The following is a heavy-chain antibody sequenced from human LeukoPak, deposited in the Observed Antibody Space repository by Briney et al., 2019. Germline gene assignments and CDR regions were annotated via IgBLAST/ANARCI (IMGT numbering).Heavy chain of an antibody. Sequence: ASVKVSCKASGYTITSYYMHWVRQAPGQGLEWMGWINPNTGNPTYVQGFTGRFVFSLDTSVSTAYLQISSLKADDTAVYYCARAYQRLGGLSFPDQWGQGTLVTVSS. CDR1: GYTITSYY. D-gene: IGHD3-16*02. J-gene: IGHJ5*02. CDR2: INPNTGNP. CDR3: ARAYQRLGGLSFPDQ. V-gene: IGHV7-4-1*02.